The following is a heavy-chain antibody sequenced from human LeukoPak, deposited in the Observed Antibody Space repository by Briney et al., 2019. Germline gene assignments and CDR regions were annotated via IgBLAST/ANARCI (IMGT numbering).Heavy chain of an antibody. CDR3: ARDYIAVAGTRDYYYCYGMDV. V-gene: IGHV3-7*03. CDR1: GFTFSSYW. J-gene: IGHJ6*04. D-gene: IGHD6-19*01. Sequence: HPGGSLRLSCAASGFTFSSYWMSWVRQAPGKGLEWVANIKQDGSEKYYVDSVKGRFTISRDNAKNSLYLQMNSLRAEDTAVYYCARDYIAVAGTRDYYYCYGMDVWGKGTTVTVSS. CDR2: IKQDGSEK.